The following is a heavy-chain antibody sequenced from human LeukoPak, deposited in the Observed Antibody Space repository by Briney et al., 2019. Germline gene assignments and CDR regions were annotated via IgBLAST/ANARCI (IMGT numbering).Heavy chain of an antibody. V-gene: IGHV4-34*01. J-gene: IGHJ4*02. Sequence: SETLSLTCAVYGGSFSGYYWSWIRQPPGKGLEWIGEITHSGTTNYNPSLKSRVTISVDTSKNQFSLRLSSVTAADTAVYYCGRYCSSTSCYDYFDYWGQGTLVTVSS. D-gene: IGHD2-2*01. CDR3: GRYCSSTSCYDYFDY. CDR1: GGSFSGYY. CDR2: ITHSGTT.